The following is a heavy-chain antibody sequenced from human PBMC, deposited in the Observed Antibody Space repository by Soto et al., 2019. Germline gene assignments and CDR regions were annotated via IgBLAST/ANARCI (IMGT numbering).Heavy chain of an antibody. V-gene: IGHV3-23*03. CDR3: TKWDGYADV. D-gene: IGHD2-15*01. J-gene: IGHJ6*02. CDR1: AFTFGTYG. Sequence: EVLLLESGGGLVQTGWCLRLSCAASAFTFGTYGTTWVRQSPGRGLEWVSGIDAGSGKIFYADSVKGRFIISRDNSKNTLYMQISSLRDEHTAISYCTKWDGYADVSGQGTTVTVSS. CDR2: IDAGSGKI.